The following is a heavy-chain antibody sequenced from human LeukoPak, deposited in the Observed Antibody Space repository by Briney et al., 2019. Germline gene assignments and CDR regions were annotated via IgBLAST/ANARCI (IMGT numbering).Heavy chain of an antibody. J-gene: IGHJ6*03. CDR1: GGSISSGSYY. D-gene: IGHD4-23*01. CDR3: ASNQGPLTPVTYYYYYMDV. CDR2: IYTSGST. V-gene: IGHV4-61*02. Sequence: SETLSLTCTVSGGSISSGSYYWSWIRQPAGKGLEWIGRIYTSGSTNYNPSLKSRVTISVDTSKNQFSLKLSSVTAADTAVYYCASNQGPLTPVTYYYYYMDVWGKGTTVTVSS.